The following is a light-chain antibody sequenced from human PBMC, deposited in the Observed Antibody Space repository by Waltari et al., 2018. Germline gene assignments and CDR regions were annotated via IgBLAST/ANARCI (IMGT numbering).Light chain of an antibody. CDR3: QQSYSTPLP. CDR2: AAS. V-gene: IGKV1-39*01. CDR1: QAIRSY. Sequence: DIQMTQSPSSLSASVGDKVTITCRASQAIRSYLTWYQQKSGKAPKLLIFAASSLQSGVPLRFSGSGTGTDFTLTISSLQPEDFAIYYCQQSYSTPLPFGQGTKVEIK. J-gene: IGKJ1*01.